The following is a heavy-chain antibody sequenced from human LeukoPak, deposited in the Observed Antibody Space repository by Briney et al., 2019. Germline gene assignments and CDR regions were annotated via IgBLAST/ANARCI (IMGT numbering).Heavy chain of an antibody. D-gene: IGHD6-6*01. Sequence: GGSLRLSCAASGFTFDDYAMHWVRQAPGKGLEWVSGISWNSGSIGYADSVKGRFTISRDNSKNTLYLQMDSLRAEGTAVYYCAKDRSSLLDYWGQGTPVTVSS. CDR1: GFTFDDYA. CDR2: ISWNSGSI. CDR3: AKDRSSLLDY. V-gene: IGHV3-9*01. J-gene: IGHJ4*02.